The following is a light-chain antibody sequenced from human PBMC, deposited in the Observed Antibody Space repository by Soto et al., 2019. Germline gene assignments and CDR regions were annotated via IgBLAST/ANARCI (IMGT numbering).Light chain of an antibody. V-gene: IGKV3-15*01. CDR3: QIYNDWPFA. Sequence: DIVLTQSPATLSVSPGDTVTLSCRASESLFGFLAWYQQKPGQAPRLLMYGVSTRATGIPARFIGGGSATDFTLTISRLQSEDSAFHFFQIYNDWPFASDLGTRLDI. CDR1: ESLFGF. CDR2: GVS. J-gene: IGKJ2*01.